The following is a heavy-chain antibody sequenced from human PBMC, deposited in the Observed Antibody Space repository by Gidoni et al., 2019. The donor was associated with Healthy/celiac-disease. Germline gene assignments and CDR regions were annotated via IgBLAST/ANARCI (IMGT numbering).Heavy chain of an antibody. CDR1: GVSISSGGYS. D-gene: IGHD3-16*02. V-gene: IGHV4-30-2*01. Sequence: QLQLQESGSGLVKPSQTLSLTCAVSGVSISSGGYSRSWIRQPPGKGLEWIGYIYQSGSTSYNPSLKSRVTISVDRSKNQFSLKLSSVTAADTAVYYCARGGGISWDLTRPRPGWFDPWGQGTLVTVSS. CDR2: IYQSGST. J-gene: IGHJ5*02. CDR3: ARGGGISWDLTRPRPGWFDP.